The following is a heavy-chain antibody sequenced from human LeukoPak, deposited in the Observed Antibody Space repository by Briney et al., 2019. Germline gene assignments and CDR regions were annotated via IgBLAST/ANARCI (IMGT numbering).Heavy chain of an antibody. CDR3: ASDHSNIWFRT. V-gene: IGHV4-4*07. CDR1: GGSISSYH. CDR2: IYTSGST. Sequence: PETPSDTCTVSGGSISSYHRSCIRQPAGKGLEWIGRIYTSGSTNYNPSLKSRVTISVDKSKNQFSLKLSSVTAADTAVYYCASDHSNIWFRTWGEGTLGTASS. D-gene: IGHD4-11*01. J-gene: IGHJ5*02.